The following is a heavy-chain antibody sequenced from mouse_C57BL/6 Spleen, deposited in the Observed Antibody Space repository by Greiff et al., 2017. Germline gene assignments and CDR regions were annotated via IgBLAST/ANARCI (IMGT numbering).Heavy chain of an antibody. V-gene: IGHV2-2*01. J-gene: IGHJ3*01. Sequence: VKLMESGPGLVQPSQSLSITCTVSGFSLTGDGVHWVSQSPGKGLEWLGVIWSGGSTDYNAAFISRLSIIKDNSKTQVFFKMNSMQADDTAIYYSARNSDGIPFAYWGQGTLVTVSA. CDR1: GFSLTGDG. CDR2: IWSGGST. D-gene: IGHD1-1*01. CDR3: ARNSDGIPFAY.